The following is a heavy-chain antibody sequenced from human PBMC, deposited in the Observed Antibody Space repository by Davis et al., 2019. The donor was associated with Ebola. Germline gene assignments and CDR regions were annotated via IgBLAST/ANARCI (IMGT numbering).Heavy chain of an antibody. D-gene: IGHD4-11*01. V-gene: IGHV3-48*02. Sequence: GESLKISCAASGFTFSSYSMNWVRQAPGKGLEWVSYISSSSSTIYYADSVKGRFTISRDNAKNSLYLQMNSLRDEDTAVYYCAGQTTHVDVWGQGTTVTVSS. CDR2: ISSSSSTI. CDR3: AGQTTHVDV. J-gene: IGHJ6*02. CDR1: GFTFSSYS.